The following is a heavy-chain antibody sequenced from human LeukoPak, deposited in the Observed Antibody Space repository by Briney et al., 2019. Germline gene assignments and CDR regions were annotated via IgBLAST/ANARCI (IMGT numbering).Heavy chain of an antibody. Sequence: GGSLRLSCAASGFTFSSYGMHWVRQAPGKGLEWVAFIRYDGSNKYYADSVKGRFTISRDNSKNTLYLQMNSLRAEDTAVYYCARDLATYYYDSSGPDYWGQGTLVTVSS. CDR1: GFTFSSYG. J-gene: IGHJ4*02. V-gene: IGHV3-30*02. CDR2: IRYDGSNK. D-gene: IGHD3-22*01. CDR3: ARDLATYYYDSSGPDY.